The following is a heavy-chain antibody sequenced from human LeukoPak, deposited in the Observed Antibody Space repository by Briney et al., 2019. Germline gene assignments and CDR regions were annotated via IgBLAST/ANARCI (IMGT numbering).Heavy chain of an antibody. Sequence: QPGRSLRLSCAASGFTFSSYAIHWVRQAPGKGLEWVAVISYDGTNKYYADSVKGRFTISRDNPKNTLYLQMNSLRGEDTAVYYCARSDYGDYVAWGQGTLVTVSS. CDR2: ISYDGTNK. J-gene: IGHJ5*02. V-gene: IGHV3-30-3*01. D-gene: IGHD4-17*01. CDR1: GFTFSSYA. CDR3: ARSDYGDYVA.